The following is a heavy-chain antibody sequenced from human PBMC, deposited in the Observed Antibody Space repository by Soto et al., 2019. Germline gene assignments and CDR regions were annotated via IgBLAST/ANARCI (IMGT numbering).Heavy chain of an antibody. D-gene: IGHD6-13*01. V-gene: IGHV3-30*18. CDR2: ISNDGSEK. CDR3: AKDIIAATGGPFDY. Sequence: PGGSLRLSCAASGFTFSSYGMHWVRQAPGKGLEWVAVISNDGSEKYEADSVKGRFTISRDNSKNTLYLQMNSLRAEDTAVYYCAKDIIAATGGPFDYWGQGTLVTVS. CDR1: GFTFSSYG. J-gene: IGHJ4*02.